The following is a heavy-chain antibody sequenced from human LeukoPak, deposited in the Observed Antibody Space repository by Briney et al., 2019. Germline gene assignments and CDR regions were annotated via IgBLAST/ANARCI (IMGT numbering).Heavy chain of an antibody. J-gene: IGHJ4*02. CDR1: GGSISSGDYY. V-gene: IGHV4-30-4*01. CDR3: ARGVTQLWPPYFDY. D-gene: IGHD5-18*01. Sequence: SETLSLTCTVSGGSISSGDYYWGWVRQPPGRGLEWMGYIYYSGSTSYTPSLKSRVTISVDTSKNQFSLKLSSVTAADTAVYYCARGVTQLWPPYFDYWGQGTLVTVSS. CDR2: IYYSGST.